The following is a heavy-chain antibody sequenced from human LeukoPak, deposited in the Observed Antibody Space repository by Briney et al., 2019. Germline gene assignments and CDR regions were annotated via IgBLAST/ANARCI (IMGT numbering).Heavy chain of an antibody. Sequence: SETLSLTCTVSGGSISSGGYYWSWIRQHPGKGLEWIGYIYYSGSTYYNPSLKSRVTISVDTSKNQFSLKPSSVTAADTAVYYCARRWELRGDFDYWGQGTLVTVSS. CDR3: ARRWELRGDFDY. V-gene: IGHV4-31*03. CDR1: GGSISSGGYY. J-gene: IGHJ4*02. D-gene: IGHD1-26*01. CDR2: IYYSGST.